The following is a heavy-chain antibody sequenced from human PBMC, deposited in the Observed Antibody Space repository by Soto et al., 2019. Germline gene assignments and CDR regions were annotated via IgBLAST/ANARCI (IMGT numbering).Heavy chain of an antibody. V-gene: IGHV4-39*01. Sequence: SETLSLTCTVSGGSISSTGHYWGWIRQPPGMGLEWLGSIYYAGSTFHNPSLKRRATISVDTSRNQFSLRLSSVTASDTAVYYCARLVFHCLRGSCDDYNFYGLDVWGPVTTVTVSS. CDR1: GGSISSTGHY. CDR2: IYYAGST. CDR3: ARLVFHCLRGSCDDYNFYGLDV. J-gene: IGHJ6*02. D-gene: IGHD2-15*01.